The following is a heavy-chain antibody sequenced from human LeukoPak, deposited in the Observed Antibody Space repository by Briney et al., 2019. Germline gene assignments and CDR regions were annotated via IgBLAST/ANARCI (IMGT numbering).Heavy chain of an antibody. CDR1: GFTFDDYA. Sequence: GGSLRLSCEASGFTFDDYAMHWVRQAPGKGLVWVSRINSDGSSTSYADSVKGRFTISRDNAKNTLYLQMNSLRAEDTAVYYCARGLRNWFDPWGQGTLVTVSS. J-gene: IGHJ5*02. CDR3: ARGLRNWFDP. V-gene: IGHV3-74*01. CDR2: INSDGSST.